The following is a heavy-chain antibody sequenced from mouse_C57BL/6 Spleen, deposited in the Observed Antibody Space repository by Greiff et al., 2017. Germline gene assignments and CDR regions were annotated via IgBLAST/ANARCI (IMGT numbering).Heavy chain of an antibody. V-gene: IGHV3-1*01. J-gene: IGHJ4*01. CDR1: GYSITSGYD. CDR2: ISYSGST. Sequence: VQLKESGPGMVKPSQSLSLTCTVTGYSITSGYDWHWIRHFPGNKLEWMGYISYSGSTNYNPSLKSRISITHDTSKNHFFLKLNSVTTEDTATYYCARRSTPYYYAMDYWGQGTSVTVSS. CDR3: ARRSTPYYYAMDY. D-gene: IGHD2-1*01.